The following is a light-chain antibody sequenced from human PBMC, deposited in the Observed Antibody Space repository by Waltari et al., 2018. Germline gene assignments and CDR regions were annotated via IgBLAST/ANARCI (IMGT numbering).Light chain of an antibody. CDR1: SSDVGGHNF. Sequence: QSALAQPASVSGSPGQSITISCTGTSSDVGGHNFVSWFQHHPGKVPKLRIYDVSSRPAGVSDVFSGSKSGNTASLTISGLQAEDEGDYFCSSYTTGTTLYVFGTGTEVTVL. J-gene: IGLJ1*01. CDR3: SSYTTGTTLYV. CDR2: DVS. V-gene: IGLV2-14*03.